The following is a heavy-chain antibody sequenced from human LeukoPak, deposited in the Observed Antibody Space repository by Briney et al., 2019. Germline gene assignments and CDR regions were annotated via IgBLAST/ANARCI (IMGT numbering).Heavy chain of an antibody. CDR2: INPNSGGT. D-gene: IGHD3-22*01. V-gene: IGHV1-2*02. CDR1: GYTFTVYY. Sequence: ASVKVSCKASGYTFTVYYMHWVRQASGQGLEWMGWINPNSGGTNYAQKFQGRVTMTRDTSISTAYMELSRLRSDDTAVYYCARRYYYDSSGYLGDAFDIWGQGTMVTVSS. CDR3: ARRYYYDSSGYLGDAFDI. J-gene: IGHJ3*02.